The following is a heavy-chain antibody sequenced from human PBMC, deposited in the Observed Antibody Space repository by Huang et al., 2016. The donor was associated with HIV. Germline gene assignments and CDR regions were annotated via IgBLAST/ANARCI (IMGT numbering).Heavy chain of an antibody. Sequence: QVQLVQSGAEVKKPGASVKFSCKTSGYTFTSYSIHWVRQAPGKGLEWMGIINPDVDSTSYAPKFQGRVTMTRDTSTSTVYMELSSLRSEDTAMYYCAREGQGYAMDVWGQGTTVTVSS. CDR2: INPDVDST. CDR3: AREGQGYAMDV. J-gene: IGHJ6*02. V-gene: IGHV1-46*01. CDR1: GYTFTSYS.